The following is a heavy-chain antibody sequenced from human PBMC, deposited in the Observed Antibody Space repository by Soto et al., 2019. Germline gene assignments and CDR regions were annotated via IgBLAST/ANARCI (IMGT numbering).Heavy chain of an antibody. Sequence: QVQQVESGGGVVQPGRSLRLSCAASGFTFSSYAMHWVRQAPGKGLEWVAVISYDGSNKYYADSVKGRFTISRDNSKNTLYLQMNSLSAEDTAVYYCAREDGDYVLSPLFDPWGQGTLVTVSS. CDR2: ISYDGSNK. V-gene: IGHV3-30-3*01. CDR3: AREDGDYVLSPLFDP. J-gene: IGHJ5*02. CDR1: GFTFSSYA. D-gene: IGHD4-17*01.